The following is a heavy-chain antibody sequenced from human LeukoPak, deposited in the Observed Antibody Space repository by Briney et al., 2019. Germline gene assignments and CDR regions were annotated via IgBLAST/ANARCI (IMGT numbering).Heavy chain of an antibody. J-gene: IGHJ4*02. Sequence: GASVTVSCKASGYTFTGYFIHWVRQAPGQGLEWMGWINPNSGDTQYAQKFQGRVTMTRDTSISTAYMELSRLRSDDTAMYYCARTMSYNWRFDHWGQGTLVTVSS. CDR1: GYTFTGYF. CDR3: ARTMSYNWRFDH. CDR2: INPNSGDT. D-gene: IGHD3-10*01. V-gene: IGHV1-2*02.